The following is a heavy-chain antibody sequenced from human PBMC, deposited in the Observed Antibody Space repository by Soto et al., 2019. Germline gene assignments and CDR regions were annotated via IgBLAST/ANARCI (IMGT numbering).Heavy chain of an antibody. D-gene: IGHD3-10*01. V-gene: IGHV3-23*01. Sequence: GGSLRLSCTVSGVTFSNYAMNWVRQAPGKGLEWVSSLSGSGGTTYYADSVKGRFIISRDNSKNTLYLLMNSLRAEDTALYYCAKQRADYGSGADTFYFDSWDQGALVTVSS. CDR2: LSGSGGTT. CDR1: GVTFSNYA. CDR3: AKQRADYGSGADTFYFDS. J-gene: IGHJ4*02.